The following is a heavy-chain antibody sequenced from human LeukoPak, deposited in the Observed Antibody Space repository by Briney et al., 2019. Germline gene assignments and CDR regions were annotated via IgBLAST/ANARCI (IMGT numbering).Heavy chain of an antibody. CDR2: ISWNSDNI. CDR3: AKDDAPYYYGSGSYPDY. CDR1: EFTFDDYA. Sequence: LSGGSLRLSCAASEFTFDDYAMHWVRQVPGKGLEWVSGISWNSDNIGYADSVKGRFTISRDNAKNSLYLQMNSLRAEDTALYYCAKDDAPYYYGSGSYPDYWGQGTLVTVSS. J-gene: IGHJ4*02. V-gene: IGHV3-9*01. D-gene: IGHD3-10*01.